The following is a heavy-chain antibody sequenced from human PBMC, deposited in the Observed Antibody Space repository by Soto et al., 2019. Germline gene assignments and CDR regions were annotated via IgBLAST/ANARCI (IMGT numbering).Heavy chain of an antibody. CDR1: GFTFSSYA. J-gene: IGHJ4*02. CDR2: ISYDGSNK. V-gene: IGHV3-30-3*01. CDR3: ARSYYYDSSDLFDY. D-gene: IGHD3-22*01. Sequence: GGSLRLSCAASGFTFSSYAMHWVRQAPGKGLEWVAVISYDGSNKYYADSVKGRFTISRDNSKNTLCLQMNSLRAEDTAVYYCARSYYYDSSDLFDYWGQGTLVTVSS.